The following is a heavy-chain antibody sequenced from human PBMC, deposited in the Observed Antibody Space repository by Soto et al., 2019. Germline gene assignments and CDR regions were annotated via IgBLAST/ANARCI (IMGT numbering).Heavy chain of an antibody. CDR2: ISWNSGNI. CDR3: AKDHMAWAGLFDS. CDR1: GFTFDNYA. D-gene: IGHD6-19*01. Sequence: EVQLMESGGGLVQPGRSLRLYCAASGFTFDNYAMHWVRQVPGKGLEWVSGISWNSGNIGYADSVKGRFTISRDNAQNCLYLQMISLRSEDTAFYYCAKDHMAWAGLFDSWGQGTLVTVSS. J-gene: IGHJ4*02. V-gene: IGHV3-9*01.